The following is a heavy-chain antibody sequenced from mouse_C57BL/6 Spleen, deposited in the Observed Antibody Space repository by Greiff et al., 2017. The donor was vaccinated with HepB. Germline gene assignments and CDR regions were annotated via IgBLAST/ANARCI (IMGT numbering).Heavy chain of an antibody. D-gene: IGHD1-1*01. CDR1: GYTFTEYT. J-gene: IGHJ2*01. CDR2: FYPGSGSI. V-gene: IGHV1-62-2*01. Sequence: VQVVESGAELVKPGASVKLSCKASGYTFTEYTIHWVKQRSGQGLEWIGWFYPGSGSIKYNEKFKDKATLTADKSSSTVYMELSRLTSEDSAVYFCARHESSYYYGSSSFDYWGQGTTLTVSS. CDR3: ARHESSYYYGSSSFDY.